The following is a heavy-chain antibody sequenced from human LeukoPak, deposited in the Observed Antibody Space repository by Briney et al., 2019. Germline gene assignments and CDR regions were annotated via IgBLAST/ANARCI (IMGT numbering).Heavy chain of an antibody. Sequence: SETLSLTCTVSGGSISSGSYHWGWIRQPPGKGLEWIGTIYVSGSTDHNPSLKSRVTISVDTSKNQFSLKMSSVTAADTAVYYCARGLGVWRYYFDYWGQGTLVTVSS. V-gene: IGHV4-39*02. CDR1: GGSISSGSYH. D-gene: IGHD1-1*01. CDR3: ARGLGVWRYYFDY. J-gene: IGHJ4*02. CDR2: IYVSGST.